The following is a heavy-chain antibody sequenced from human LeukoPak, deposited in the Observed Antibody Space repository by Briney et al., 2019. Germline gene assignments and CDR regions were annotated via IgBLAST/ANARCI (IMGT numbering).Heavy chain of an antibody. J-gene: IGHJ4*02. D-gene: IGHD2-2*01. CDR1: GYTLTELS. Sequence: ASVKVSCKVSGYTLTELSMHWVRQAPGKGLEWMGGFDPEDGETIYAQKFQGRVTMTEDTSTGTAYMELSSLRSEDTAVYYCATGIHCSSTSCPEPTDYWGQGTLVTVSS. CDR3: ATGIHCSSTSCPEPTDY. V-gene: IGHV1-24*01. CDR2: FDPEDGET.